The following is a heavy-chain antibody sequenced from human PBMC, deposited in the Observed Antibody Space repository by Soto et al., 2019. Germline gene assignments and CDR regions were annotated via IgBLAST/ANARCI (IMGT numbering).Heavy chain of an antibody. Sequence: AGGSLRLSCTVSGFTFVSHAMNWVRQAPGKGLEWVSGTSGSGGTTYYADSVKGRFTISRDNSENTLYLQMNSLRVEDTAIYYCAKCLRGYYGMDVWGQGTTVTVSS. CDR1: GFTFVSHA. CDR2: TSGSGGTT. CDR3: AKCLRGYYGMDV. J-gene: IGHJ6*02. V-gene: IGHV3-23*01.